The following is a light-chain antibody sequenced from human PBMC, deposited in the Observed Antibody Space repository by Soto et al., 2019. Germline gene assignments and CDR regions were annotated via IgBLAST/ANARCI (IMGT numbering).Light chain of an antibody. CDR2: VDS. CDR3: QVWDTSSDHYV. CDR1: NIESKS. Sequence: SYELTHPPSVSVAPGQTARINCGGNNIESKSVHWYQQRPGQAPVLVIYVDSDRPSGIPDRFSASTSGNTAALTISRVEAGDEADYYCQVWDTSSDHYVFGSGTKVTVL. J-gene: IGLJ1*01. V-gene: IGLV3-21*02.